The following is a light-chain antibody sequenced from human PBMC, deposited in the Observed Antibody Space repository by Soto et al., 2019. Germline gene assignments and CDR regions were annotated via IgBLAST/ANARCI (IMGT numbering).Light chain of an antibody. V-gene: IGLV2-11*01. CDR1: SSDVGGFHF. CDR3: CSYAGSFTFV. Sequence: QSVLTQPRSVSGSPGQSVNISCTGTSSDVGGFHFVSWYQQHPGRAPKLIIFDVNARPSGVPDRFSGSKSGNTASLTISGLQADDEADYYCCSYAGSFTFVFGGGTKVTAL. J-gene: IGLJ2*01. CDR2: DVN.